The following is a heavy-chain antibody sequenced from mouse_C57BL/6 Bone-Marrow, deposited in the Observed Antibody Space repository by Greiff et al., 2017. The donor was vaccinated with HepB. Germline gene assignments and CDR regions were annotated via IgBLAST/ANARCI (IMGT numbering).Heavy chain of an antibody. CDR2: IWWDDDK. V-gene: IGHV8-8*01. CDR3: ARIAVYDGYYEACFAY. Sequence: QVTLKVSGPGILQPSQTLSLTCSFSGFSLSTFGMGVGWIRQPSGKGLEWLAHIWWDDDKYYNPALKSRLTISKDTSKNQVFLKIANVDTADTATYYCARIAVYDGYYEACFAYWGQGTLVTVSA. CDR1: GFSLSTFGMG. J-gene: IGHJ3*01. D-gene: IGHD2-3*01.